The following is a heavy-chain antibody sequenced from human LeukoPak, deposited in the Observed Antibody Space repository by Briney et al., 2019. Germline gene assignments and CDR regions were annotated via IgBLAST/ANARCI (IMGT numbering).Heavy chain of an antibody. V-gene: IGHV3-9*03. Sequence: GGSLRLSCAASGFTFSNYAMSWVRQAPGKGLEWVSGISWNSGSIGYADSVKGRFTISRDNAKNSLYLQMNSLRAEEMALYYCAKVAVAGTLPYYFDYWGQGTLVTVSS. D-gene: IGHD6-19*01. CDR2: ISWNSGSI. J-gene: IGHJ4*02. CDR3: AKVAVAGTLPYYFDY. CDR1: GFTFSNYA.